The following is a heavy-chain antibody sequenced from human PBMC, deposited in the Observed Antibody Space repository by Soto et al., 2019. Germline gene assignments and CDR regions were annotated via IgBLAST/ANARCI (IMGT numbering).Heavy chain of an antibody. CDR1: GFTFSTFA. Sequence: EVQLLESGGGLVQPGESLRLSCAASGFTFSTFAMSWVRQAPGKGLEWVSSISGSGTNTYFAESVRGQFTISRDNAKSTLFLQMNRLSAEDPAVYYCTQCATEGGYCDSDPGGPGTLVSVSS. CDR2: ISGSGTNT. CDR3: TQCATEGGYCDSDP. D-gene: IGHD5-18*01. V-gene: IGHV3-23*01. J-gene: IGHJ5*02.